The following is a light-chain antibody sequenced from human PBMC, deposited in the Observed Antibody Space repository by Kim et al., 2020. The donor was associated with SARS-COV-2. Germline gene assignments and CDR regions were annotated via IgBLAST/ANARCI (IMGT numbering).Light chain of an antibody. CDR1: SLRSYY. Sequence: SSELTQDPAVSVALGQTVRITCQGDSLRSYYASWYQQKPGQAPVLVIYGKNNRPSGIPDRFSGSSSGNTASLTITGAQAGDEADYYCNSRGSNGNQVF. V-gene: IGLV3-19*01. CDR2: GKN. CDR3: NSRGSNGNQV. J-gene: IGLJ3*02.